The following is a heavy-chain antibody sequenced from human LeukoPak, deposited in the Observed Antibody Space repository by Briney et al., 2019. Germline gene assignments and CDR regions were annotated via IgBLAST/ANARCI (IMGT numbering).Heavy chain of an antibody. CDR1: GLTFDDYA. CDR3: AKDKGSYGDYYFDY. Sequence: PGGSLRLSCAASGLTFDDYAMHWVRQAPGKGLEWVSGISWNSGSIGYADSVKGRFTISRDNAKNSLYLQMNSLRAEDTALYYCAKDKGSYGDYYFDYWGQGTLVTVSS. D-gene: IGHD4-17*01. V-gene: IGHV3-9*01. CDR2: ISWNSGSI. J-gene: IGHJ4*02.